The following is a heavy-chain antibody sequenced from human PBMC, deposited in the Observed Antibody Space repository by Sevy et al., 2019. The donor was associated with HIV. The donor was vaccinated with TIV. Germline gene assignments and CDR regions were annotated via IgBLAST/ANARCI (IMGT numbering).Heavy chain of an antibody. V-gene: IGHV4-39*01. CDR2: IYYTGNT. D-gene: IGHD6-19*01. CDR1: GGSISSTSYY. Sequence: ETLSLTCSVSGGSISSTSYYWGWIRQPPGKGLEWIGTIYYTGNTYYNPSLKSRVTISVDTSKNRFSLKLSSVTAADTAVYYCARQSWYTSGWLWFDPWGQGTLVTVSS. J-gene: IGHJ5*02. CDR3: ARQSWYTSGWLWFDP.